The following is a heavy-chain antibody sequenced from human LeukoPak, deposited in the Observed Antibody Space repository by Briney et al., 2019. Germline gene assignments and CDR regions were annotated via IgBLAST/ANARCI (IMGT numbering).Heavy chain of an antibody. Sequence: SSETLSLTCTVSGGSISNGDHYWSWIRQHPGKGLEWIGHIYYSGSTYYNPSLKSRVTISVDTSKNQFSLKLSSVTAADTAVYYRAQYCSSTSCYYFDYWGQGTLVTVSS. CDR2: IYYSGST. V-gene: IGHV4-31*03. J-gene: IGHJ4*02. D-gene: IGHD2-2*01. CDR3: AQYCSSTSCYYFDY. CDR1: GGSISNGDHY.